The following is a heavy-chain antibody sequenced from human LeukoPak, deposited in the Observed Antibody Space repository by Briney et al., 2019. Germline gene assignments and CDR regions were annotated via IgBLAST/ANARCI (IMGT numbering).Heavy chain of an antibody. CDR2: ISWNSGSI. Sequence: GGSLRLSCAASGFTFDDYAMHWVRQAPGKGLEWVSGISWNSGSIGYADSVKGRFTISRDNAKNSLYLQMNSLRAEDMALYYCAKDRKSRLFCTNGICYGAFDIWGQGTMVTVSS. D-gene: IGHD2-8*01. CDR1: GFTFDDYA. J-gene: IGHJ3*02. CDR3: AKDRKSRLFCTNGICYGAFDI. V-gene: IGHV3-9*03.